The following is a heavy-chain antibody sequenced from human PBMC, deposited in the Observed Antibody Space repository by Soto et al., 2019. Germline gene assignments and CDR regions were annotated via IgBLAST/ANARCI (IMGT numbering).Heavy chain of an antibody. CDR2: IFYRGSS. V-gene: IGHV4-31*03. CDR3: ATGRGVIVVAIDY. CDR1: GGSISSGGYY. D-gene: IGHD3-22*01. J-gene: IGHJ4*02. Sequence: QVQLQESGPGLVKPSQTLSLTCTVSGGSISSGGYYWSWIRQHPVKGLEWIGYIFYRGSSDYNPSLTTRVTISVDTSKNQFPLRLTSVTAADTGVYYCATGRGVIVVAIDYWGQGTLVTVSS.